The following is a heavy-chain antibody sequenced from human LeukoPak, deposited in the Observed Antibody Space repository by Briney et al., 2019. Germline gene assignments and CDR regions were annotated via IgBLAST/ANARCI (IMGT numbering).Heavy chain of an antibody. J-gene: IGHJ6*02. V-gene: IGHV1-18*01. CDR3: ARDTDTTRRGYYYYYGMDV. D-gene: IGHD1-1*01. CDR1: GYTFTSYG. CDR2: ISAYNGNT. Sequence: ASVKVSCKASGYTFTSYGISWVRQAPGQGLEWMGWISAYNGNTNYAQKLQGRVTMTTDTSTSTAYMELRSLRSDDTAVYYCARDTDTTRRGYYYYYGMDVWGQGTTVTVSS.